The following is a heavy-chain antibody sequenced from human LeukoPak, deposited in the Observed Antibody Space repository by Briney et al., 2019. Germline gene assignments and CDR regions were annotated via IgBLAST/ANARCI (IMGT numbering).Heavy chain of an antibody. CDR2: VYSDDRT. J-gene: IGHJ3*02. CDR3: AREVMAKRRAFDI. D-gene: IGHD2-8*01. V-gene: IGHV3-53*04. Sequence: GWSLRLSCAVSGFTASGNYMSWVRQAPGKGLEWVSVVYSDDRTYYADSVKGRFSISRHTSKKTLYLQMNSLRAEDTAVYYCAREVMAKRRAFDIWGQGTGVTVSS. CDR1: GFTASGNY.